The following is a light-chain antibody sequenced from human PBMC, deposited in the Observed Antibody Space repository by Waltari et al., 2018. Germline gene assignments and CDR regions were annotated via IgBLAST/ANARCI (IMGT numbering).Light chain of an antibody. CDR1: QSPVHSDGNTY. J-gene: IGKJ2*01. CDR3: MQGSHWPRT. V-gene: IGKV2-30*02. CDR2: KIS. Sequence: DVVLTQSPLFLPVTLGQPASMSCRSSQSPVHSDGNTYSNWFHQRPCRSPRRLIYKISRRESGVPDRFSGSGSGTDFTLKISRVEAEDVGVYYCMQGSHWPRTFGQGTKLEI.